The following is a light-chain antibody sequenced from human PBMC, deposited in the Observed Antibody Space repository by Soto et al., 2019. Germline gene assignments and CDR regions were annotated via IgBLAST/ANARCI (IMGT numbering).Light chain of an antibody. CDR3: CSYAGSRTHVL. Sequence: QSVLTQPASVSGSPGQSITISCFGTSSDVGSYNLVSWYQQHPGKAPKVLIYEVSERPSGVSNRFSGSKSGNTASLTISGLQAEDEAEYYCCSYAGSRTHVLFGGGTKLTVL. J-gene: IGLJ2*01. CDR2: EVS. CDR1: SSDVGSYNL. V-gene: IGLV2-23*02.